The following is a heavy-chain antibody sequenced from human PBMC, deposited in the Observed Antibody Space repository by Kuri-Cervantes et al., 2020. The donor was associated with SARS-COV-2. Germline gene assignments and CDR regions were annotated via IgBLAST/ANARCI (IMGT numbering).Heavy chain of an antibody. CDR3: ARALGNY. J-gene: IGHJ4*02. V-gene: IGHV4-38-2*01. Sequence: SQTLSLTCAVSGYSISSGYYWGRIRQPPGKGLEWIAIIYHSGSTYYNPSLKSRVTISLDTSKNQFSLKLSSVTAADTAVYYCARALGNYWGQGTLVTVSS. CDR2: IYHSGST. CDR1: GYSISSGYY.